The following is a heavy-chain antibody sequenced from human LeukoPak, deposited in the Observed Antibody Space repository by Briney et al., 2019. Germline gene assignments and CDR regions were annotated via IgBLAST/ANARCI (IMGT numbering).Heavy chain of an antibody. Sequence: SETLSLTCAVYGGSFSGYYWSWIRQPPGKGLEWIGEINHSGSTNYNPSLKSRVTISVDTSKNQFSLKLSSVTAADTAVYYCARGVTMVRGVNPHNWFDPWGQGTLVTVSS. D-gene: IGHD3-10*01. J-gene: IGHJ5*02. CDR2: INHSGST. CDR1: GGSFSGYY. CDR3: ARGVTMVRGVNPHNWFDP. V-gene: IGHV4-34*01.